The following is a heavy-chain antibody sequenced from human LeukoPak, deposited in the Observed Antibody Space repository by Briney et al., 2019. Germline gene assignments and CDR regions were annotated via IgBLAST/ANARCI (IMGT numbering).Heavy chain of an antibody. Sequence: SETLSLTCTVSGGSISSYYWSWIRQPPGKGLEWIGYIYYSGSTNYNPSLKSRVTISVDTSKNQFSLKLSSVTAADTAVYYCARMRYYYDSRAPYYYYYMDVWGKGTTVTISS. V-gene: IGHV4-59*01. J-gene: IGHJ6*03. CDR3: ARMRYYYDSRAPYYYYYMDV. D-gene: IGHD3-22*01. CDR1: GGSISSYY. CDR2: IYYSGST.